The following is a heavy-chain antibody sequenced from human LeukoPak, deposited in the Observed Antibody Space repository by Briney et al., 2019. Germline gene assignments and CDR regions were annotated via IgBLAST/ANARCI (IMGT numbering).Heavy chain of an antibody. CDR2: IYYSGST. D-gene: IGHD3-22*01. CDR3: ARTDTYYYDSSGFPQRGYYIYY. Sequence: SETLSLICTVPGGSISSYYWSWIRQPPGKGLEWIGYIYYSGSTNYNTSLKSRVTISVDTSKNQFSLKLSSVTAADTAVYYCARTDTYYYDSSGFPQRGYYIYYWVQGTLVTVSS. V-gene: IGHV4-59*01. J-gene: IGHJ4*02. CDR1: GGSISSYY.